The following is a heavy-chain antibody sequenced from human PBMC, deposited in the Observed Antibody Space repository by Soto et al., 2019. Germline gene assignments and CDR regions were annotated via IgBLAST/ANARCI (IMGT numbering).Heavy chain of an antibody. CDR1: GDSVSSNSAA. CDR3: ARVIAAAPRGWLYYYYGMDV. Sequence: PSQTLSLTCAISGDSVSSNSAAWNWIRQSPSRGLEWLGRTYYRSKWYNDYAVSVKSRITINPDTSKNQFSLQLNSVTPEDTAVYYCARVIAAAPRGWLYYYYGMDVLGQGTTVTVS. J-gene: IGHJ6*02. D-gene: IGHD6-13*01. V-gene: IGHV6-1*01. CDR2: TYYRSKWYN.